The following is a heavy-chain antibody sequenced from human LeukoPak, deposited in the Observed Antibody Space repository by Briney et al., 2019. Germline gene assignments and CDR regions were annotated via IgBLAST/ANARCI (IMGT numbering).Heavy chain of an antibody. CDR1: GGSISSYS. CDR3: ARLRPDYDILTGFPMDV. CDR2: IYYSGST. J-gene: IGHJ6*02. Sequence: SETLSLTCSVSGGSISSYSWSWIRQPPGKGLEWIGYIYYSGSTNYNPSLKRCVTQSVDTSKNQFSLKLSSVTAVDTAVYYCARLRPDYDILTGFPMDVWGPGTTVTVSS. V-gene: IGHV4-59*01. D-gene: IGHD3-9*01.